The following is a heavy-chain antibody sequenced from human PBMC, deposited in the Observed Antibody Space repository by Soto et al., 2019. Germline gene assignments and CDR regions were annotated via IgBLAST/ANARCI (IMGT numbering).Heavy chain of an antibody. CDR1: GGSVTNSSYY. J-gene: IGHJ4*02. Sequence: SKTLSLTCTVSGGSVTNSSYYWGWIRQSTGKGLEWMGSVYYRRRSYSKSSVKSRVTISVDTSKNRFSLSLDSVTASDTAVYFCVSQRSTVPTQAYFDYWGPGALVTVSS. V-gene: IGHV4-39*01. CDR3: VSQRSTVPTQAYFDY. CDR2: VYYRRRS.